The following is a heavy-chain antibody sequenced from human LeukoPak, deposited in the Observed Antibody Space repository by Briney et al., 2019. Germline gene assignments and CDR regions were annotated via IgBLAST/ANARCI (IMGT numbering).Heavy chain of an antibody. CDR3: ARVLKTGMTGYYLDL. J-gene: IGHJ2*01. CDR1: GASFNDYY. V-gene: IGHV4-34*01. D-gene: IGHD3-9*01. Sequence: SETLSLTCAVYGASFNDYYWSWIRQPPGKGLEWIGEINHSGSTNYNPSLKSRVTISVDTSKNHFSLKLSSVTAADAAVYYCARVLKTGMTGYYLDLWGRGTLVTVSS. CDR2: INHSGST.